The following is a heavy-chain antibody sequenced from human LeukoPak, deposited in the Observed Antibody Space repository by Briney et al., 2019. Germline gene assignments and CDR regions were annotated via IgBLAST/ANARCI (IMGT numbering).Heavy chain of an antibody. J-gene: IGHJ4*02. CDR3: AWLDYYDSSGYPIFDY. CDR1: GYTFTSYG. Sequence: ASVKVSCKASGYTFTSYGISWVRQAPGQGLEWMGWISAYNGNTNYAQKLQGRVTMTTDTSTSTAYMGLRSLRSDDTAVYYCAWLDYYDSSGYPIFDYWGQGTLVTVSS. CDR2: ISAYNGNT. D-gene: IGHD3-22*01. V-gene: IGHV1-18*01.